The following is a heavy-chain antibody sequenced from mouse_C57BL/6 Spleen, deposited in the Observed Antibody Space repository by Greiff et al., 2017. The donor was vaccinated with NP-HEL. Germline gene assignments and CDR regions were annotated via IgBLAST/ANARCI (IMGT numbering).Heavy chain of an antibody. CDR3: ARERITTVVGYAMDY. CDR1: GFTFSSYA. D-gene: IGHD1-1*01. CDR2: ISDGGSYT. Sequence: EVKLVESGGGLVKPGGSLKLSCAASGFTFSSYAMSWVRQTPEKRLEWVATISDGGSYTYYPDNVKGRFTISRDNAKNNLYLQMSHLKSEDTAMYYCARERITTVVGYAMDYWGQGTSVTGSS. J-gene: IGHJ4*01. V-gene: IGHV5-4*01.